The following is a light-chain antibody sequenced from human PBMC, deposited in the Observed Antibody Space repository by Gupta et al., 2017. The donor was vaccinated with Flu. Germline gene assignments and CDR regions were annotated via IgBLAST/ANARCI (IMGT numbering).Light chain of an antibody. Sequence: QSALTQPASVSGSPGQQTTIPCTGTSSDVGNYNYVSCYQQHPGKAPKLMIYEVSNRPSGVSNRFSGSKSGNTASLTISGLQAEDDADYYCSSYTSSSTLVFGTGTKVTVL. CDR3: SSYTSSSTLV. CDR2: EVS. V-gene: IGLV2-14*01. J-gene: IGLJ1*01. CDR1: SSDVGNYNY.